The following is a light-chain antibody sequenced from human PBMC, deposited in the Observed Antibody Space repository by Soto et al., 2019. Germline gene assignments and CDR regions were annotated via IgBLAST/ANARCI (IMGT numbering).Light chain of an antibody. V-gene: IGKV1-5*03. CDR2: KSS. J-gene: IGKJ1*01. CDR1: QSVDSW. Sequence: DIQMTQSPSTLSASIGDRVTITCRASQSVDSWLAWYQQQPGKAPKLLIYKSSSLQTGLPSRFSGSGSGTEFTLTISSLQPDDFATYYCQHDTDFSTVFGQRTKVEIQ. CDR3: QHDTDFSTV.